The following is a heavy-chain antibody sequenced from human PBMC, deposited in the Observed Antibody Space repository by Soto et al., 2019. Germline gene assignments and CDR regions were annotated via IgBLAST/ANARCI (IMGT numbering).Heavy chain of an antibody. CDR2: INAGNGNT. V-gene: IGHV1-3*05. Sequence: QVQLVQSGAEEKKPGASVKVSCKASGYTFTSNGVHWVRQAPGQRLEWMGWINAGNGNTENSQKFQGRVTITRDTSASTAYMELSSLRSEDTAVYYCAGGSSGGWFDPWGQGTLVTVSS. J-gene: IGHJ5*02. CDR3: AGGSSGGWFDP. CDR1: GYTFTSNG. D-gene: IGHD6-19*01.